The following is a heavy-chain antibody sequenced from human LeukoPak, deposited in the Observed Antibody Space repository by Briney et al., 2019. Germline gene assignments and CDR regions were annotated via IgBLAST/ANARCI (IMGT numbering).Heavy chain of an antibody. CDR2: ISSSSSTI. J-gene: IGHJ3*02. Sequence: GGSLRLSCAASGFTFSSYSMNWVRQAPGKGLEWVSYISSSSSTIYYADSVKGRFTISRDNAKTSLYLQMNSLRAEDTAVYYCARGVTGRGAFDIWGQGTMVTVSS. D-gene: IGHD1-14*01. V-gene: IGHV3-48*04. CDR1: GFTFSSYS. CDR3: ARGVTGRGAFDI.